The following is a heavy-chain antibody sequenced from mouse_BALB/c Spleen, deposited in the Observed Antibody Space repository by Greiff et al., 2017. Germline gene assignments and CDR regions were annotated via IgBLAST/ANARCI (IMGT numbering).Heavy chain of an antibody. Sequence: EVMLVESGGGLVQPGGSRKLSCAASGFTFSSFGMHWVRQAPEKGLEWVAYISSGSSTIYYADTVKGRFTISRDNPKNTLFLQMTSLRSEDTAMYYCARSGAFYYFDYWGQGTTLTVSS. J-gene: IGHJ2*01. D-gene: IGHD4-1*01. V-gene: IGHV5-17*02. CDR2: ISSGSSTI. CDR1: GFTFSSFG. CDR3: ARSGAFYYFDY.